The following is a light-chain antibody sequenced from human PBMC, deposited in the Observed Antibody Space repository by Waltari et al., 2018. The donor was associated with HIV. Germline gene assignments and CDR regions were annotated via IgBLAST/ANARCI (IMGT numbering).Light chain of an antibody. CDR2: SAS. Sequence: DIQMTQSPSSLSASVGDRVTIACRVSDSISSYVNWYQQQPGKPPRLLIFSASNLEAGVPSRFRGSGSGTDFTLTITSLQVEDFAVYFCQQTYDAPWTFGPGT. V-gene: IGKV1-39*01. J-gene: IGKJ1*01. CDR1: DSISSY. CDR3: QQTYDAPWT.